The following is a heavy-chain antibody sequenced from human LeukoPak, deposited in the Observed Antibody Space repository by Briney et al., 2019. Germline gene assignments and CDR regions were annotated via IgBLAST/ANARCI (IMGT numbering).Heavy chain of an antibody. CDR3: AKDYGGNSDAFDI. J-gene: IGHJ3*02. Sequence: GGSLRLSCAASGFTFSNYAMSWVRQAPGKGLEWVTFISGSGTNTNYADSVKGRFTISRDNSRNTLYLQMNSLRAEDTALYSCAKDYGGNSDAFDIWGQGTVVTVSS. V-gene: IGHV3-23*01. D-gene: IGHD4-23*01. CDR1: GFTFSNYA. CDR2: ISGSGTNT.